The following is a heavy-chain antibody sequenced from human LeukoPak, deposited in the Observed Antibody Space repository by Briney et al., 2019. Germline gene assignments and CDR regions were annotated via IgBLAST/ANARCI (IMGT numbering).Heavy chain of an antibody. V-gene: IGHV3-20*01. D-gene: IGHD6-13*01. CDR3: ARGRMGIAAAGVFDR. CDR2: INWSGDST. J-gene: IGHJ5*02. Sequence: GGSLSLSCAASGFTFDVYGMSGARHAPGKGGEWVSGINWSGDSTGYADSVKGRFTISRDNAKNSLYLQMNSLRAEDTALYHCARGRMGIAAAGVFDRWGKGTLVTFSS. CDR1: GFTFDVYG.